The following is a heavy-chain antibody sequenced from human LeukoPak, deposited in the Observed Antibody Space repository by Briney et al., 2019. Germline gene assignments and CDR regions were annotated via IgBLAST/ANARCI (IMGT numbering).Heavy chain of an antibody. CDR2: IGSSDTTV. CDR3: ARLTVTTKDAFDI. D-gene: IGHD4-17*01. Sequence: PGGSLRLSCAASGFTFSSSEMNWVRQAPGKGLEWVSYIGSSDTTVHYADSVEGRFTISRDNAKNSLYLQMNSLRAEDTAIYCCARLTVTTKDAFDIWGQGTMVIVSS. J-gene: IGHJ3*02. V-gene: IGHV3-48*03. CDR1: GFTFSSSE.